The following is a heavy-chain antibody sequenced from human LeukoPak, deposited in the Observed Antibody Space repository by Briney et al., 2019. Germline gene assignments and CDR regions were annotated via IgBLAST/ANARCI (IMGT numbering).Heavy chain of an antibody. CDR3: ARSYYDSSGYLFDY. D-gene: IGHD3-22*01. J-gene: IGHJ4*02. CDR2: ISTNDI. V-gene: IGHV3-21*01. CDR1: GFTLSSHT. Sequence: GGSLRLSCAASGFTLSSHTMNWVRQAPGRGLEWVSAISTNDIQYADSVKGRFTISRDNAKNSLYLQMDSLRAEDTAVYYCARSYYDSSGYLFDYWGQGTLVTVSS.